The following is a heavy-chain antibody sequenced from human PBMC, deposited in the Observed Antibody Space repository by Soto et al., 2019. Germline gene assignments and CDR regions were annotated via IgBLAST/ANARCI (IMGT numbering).Heavy chain of an antibody. CDR1: GFTFSSYG. CDR3: AKDVSPLLSGFDY. J-gene: IGHJ4*02. D-gene: IGHD3-10*01. V-gene: IGHV3-30*18. CDR2: ISYDGSNK. Sequence: QVQLVESGGGVVQPGRSLRLSCAASGFTFSSYGMHWVRQAPGKGLEWVAVISYDGSNKYYADSVKGRFTISRDNSKNTLYLQMNRLGAEDTAGYYCAKDVSPLLSGFDYWGQGTLVTVSS.